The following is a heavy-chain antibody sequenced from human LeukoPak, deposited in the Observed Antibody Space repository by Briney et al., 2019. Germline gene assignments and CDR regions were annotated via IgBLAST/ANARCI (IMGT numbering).Heavy chain of an antibody. CDR1: GGTFSTSA. V-gene: IGHV1-69*13. J-gene: IGHJ2*01. CDR3: ATHVWSGGGDYWYFDL. D-gene: IGHD3-10*01. Sequence: SVKVSCKASGGTFSTSAISWVRQAPGQRLVWMGGIVPIFATANYAQKFQGRVTITADESTSTAYMDLSSLRSEDTALYYCATHVWSGGGDYWYFDLWGRGTLVTVSS. CDR2: IVPIFATA.